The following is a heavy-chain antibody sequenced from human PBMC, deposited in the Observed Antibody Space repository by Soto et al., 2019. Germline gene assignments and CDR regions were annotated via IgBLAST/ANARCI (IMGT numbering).Heavy chain of an antibody. CDR2: IYYSGST. CDR3: AREAAVAGTQLFDY. V-gene: IGHV4-59*08. Sequence: QVQLQESGPGLVKPSETPSLTCTVSGGSISSYYWSWIRQPPGKGLEWIGYIYYSGSTNYNPSLMSRVTISVDTSKNQFSLKRSSVTAADTAVYYCAREAAVAGTQLFDYWGQGTLVTVSS. CDR1: GGSISSYY. D-gene: IGHD6-19*01. J-gene: IGHJ4*02.